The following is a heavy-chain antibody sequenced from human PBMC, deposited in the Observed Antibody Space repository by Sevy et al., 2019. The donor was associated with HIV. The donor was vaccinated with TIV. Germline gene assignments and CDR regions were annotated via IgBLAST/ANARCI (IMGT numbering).Heavy chain of an antibody. CDR3: AGGGYDSSGSFDAFDI. V-gene: IGHV3-23*01. CDR1: GFTFISYA. CDR2: IYDTNYGSGGGT. D-gene: IGHD3-22*01. J-gene: IGHJ3*02. Sequence: GGSLRLSCKPSGFTFISYAMNWVRQVPGKGLDWVSTIYDTNYGSGGGTYYADSVKGRFTISRDTSKTTVYLQMNSLRTEGTAVYDCAGGGYDSSGSFDAFDIWGQGTMVTVSS.